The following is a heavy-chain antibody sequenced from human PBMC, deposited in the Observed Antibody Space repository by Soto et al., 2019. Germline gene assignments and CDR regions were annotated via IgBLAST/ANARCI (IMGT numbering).Heavy chain of an antibody. CDR2: ISGTSETI. J-gene: IGHJ4*02. V-gene: IGHV3-48*02. CDR1: GFNFHTYT. CDR3: ATGYCRSDNCHFTH. D-gene: IGHD2-2*03. Sequence: DVQLVESGGGLVKPGGSLRLSCAASGFNFHTYTMTWVRQAHGKGLEWVSYISGTSETIFYADSVKGRFTISRDNAKNSLYLQLNSLRDEETAVYYCATGYCRSDNCHFTHWGQGTLVTVSS.